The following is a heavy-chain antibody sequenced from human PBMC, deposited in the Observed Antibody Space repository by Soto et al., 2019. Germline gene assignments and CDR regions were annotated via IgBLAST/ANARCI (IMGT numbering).Heavy chain of an antibody. CDR2: IYYSGST. CDR1: GVSVSSGSYF. D-gene: IGHD4-17*01. Sequence: SETLSLTCTVSGVSVSSGSYFWSWIRQPPGKGLEWIGYIYYSGSTNYNSSLKSRVTISIDTSKNQFSLKLSSVTAADTAVYYCARGYGDYSPYIGYYYGMDVWGQGTTVTVSS. J-gene: IGHJ6*02. V-gene: IGHV4-61*01. CDR3: ARGYGDYSPYIGYYYGMDV.